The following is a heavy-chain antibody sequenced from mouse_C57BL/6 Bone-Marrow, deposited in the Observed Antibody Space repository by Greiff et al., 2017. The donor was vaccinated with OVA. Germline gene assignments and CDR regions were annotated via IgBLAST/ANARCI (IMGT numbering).Heavy chain of an antibody. J-gene: IGHJ3*01. Sequence: EVKLEESGGGLVQPGGSMKLSCVASGFTFSNYWMNWVRQSPEKGLEWVAQIRLKSDNYATHYAESVKGRFTISRDDSKSSVYLQMNNLRAEDTGIYYCTGPLYSSAWFAYWGQGTLVTVSA. CDR2: IRLKSDNYAT. CDR1: GFTFSNYW. CDR3: TGPLYSSAWFAY. V-gene: IGHV6-3*01. D-gene: IGHD2-3*01.